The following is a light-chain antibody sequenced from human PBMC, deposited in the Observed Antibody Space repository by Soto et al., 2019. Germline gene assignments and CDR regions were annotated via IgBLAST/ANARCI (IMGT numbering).Light chain of an antibody. V-gene: IGKV1-5*01. J-gene: IGKJ1*01. CDR1: QSISSW. Sequence: DIQMTQSPSTLSASVGDRVTITCRASQSISSWLAWYQQKPGKAPKLLIYDVSRLESGVPSRFSVSGSGTEFTLTISRLQPDDFATYYCQQSNSYRTFGPGTRVEI. CDR2: DVS. CDR3: QQSNSYRT.